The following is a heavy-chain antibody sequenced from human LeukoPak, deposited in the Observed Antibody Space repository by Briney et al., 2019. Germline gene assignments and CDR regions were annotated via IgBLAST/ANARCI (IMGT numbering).Heavy chain of an antibody. CDR1: GDSVSSNSAA. CDR2: THYRSKWYR. Sequence: SQTLSLTCAISGDSVSSNSAAWNWIRQSPSRGLEWLGRTHYRSKWYREYAVSVRSRITINADTSKNQFSLHLNSVTPEDTAVYYCARSEGGPWGQGTLVTVSS. V-gene: IGHV6-1*01. J-gene: IGHJ5*02. CDR3: ARSEGGP. D-gene: IGHD2-15*01.